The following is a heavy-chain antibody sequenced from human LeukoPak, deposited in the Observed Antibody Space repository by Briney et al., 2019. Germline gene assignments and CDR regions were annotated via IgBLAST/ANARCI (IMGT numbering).Heavy chain of an antibody. Sequence: PGGSLRLSCAASGFTFSSYWMSWVRQAPGKGLEWVANVKPDGTEGYYADSVRGRFTISRDNAKSSLSLQLGSLGVEDTAVYYCVGTGPLSSNGWDFNYWGRGTLVTVSS. V-gene: IGHV3-7*01. D-gene: IGHD6-19*01. J-gene: IGHJ4*02. CDR3: VGTGPLSSNGWDFNY. CDR1: GFTFSSYW. CDR2: VKPDGTEG.